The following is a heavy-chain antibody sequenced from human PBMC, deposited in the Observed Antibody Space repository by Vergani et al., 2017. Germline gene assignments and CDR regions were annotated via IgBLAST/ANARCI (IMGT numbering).Heavy chain of an antibody. CDR2: IDRNYGVK. CDR1: GFTFQAFA. Sequence: VEAGGGLVQPGGSLRLSCTASGFTFQAFAFHWVRQVTGRGLEWVSGIDRNYGVKNGNSFEGRFSISRDKAKKAVFLQMNKLRHEDTALYFCVKDNDYDADGPSDLWGRGTLVTVSS. J-gene: IGHJ2*01. CDR3: VKDNDYDADGPSDL. D-gene: IGHD3-16*01. V-gene: IGHV3-9*01.